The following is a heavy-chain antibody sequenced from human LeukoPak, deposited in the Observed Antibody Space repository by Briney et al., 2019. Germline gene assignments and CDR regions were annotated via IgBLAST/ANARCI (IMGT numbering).Heavy chain of an antibody. J-gene: IGHJ4*02. Sequence: GRSLRLSCAASGFTFSSYSMNWVRQAPGKGLEWVSSISSSSSYIYYADSVKGRFTISRDNAKNSLYLQMNSLRAEDTAVYYCARGQAAAGDYWGQGTLVTVSS. CDR2: ISSSSSYI. D-gene: IGHD6-13*01. CDR3: ARGQAAAGDY. V-gene: IGHV3-21*01. CDR1: GFTFSSYS.